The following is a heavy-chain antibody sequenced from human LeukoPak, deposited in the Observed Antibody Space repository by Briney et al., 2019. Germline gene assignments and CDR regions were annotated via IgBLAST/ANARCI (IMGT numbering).Heavy chain of an antibody. J-gene: IGHJ3*02. Sequence: VASVKVSCKASGYTFTGYYMHWVRQAPGQGLEWMGWINPNSGGTNYAQKLQGRVTMTTDTSTSTAYMELRSLRSDDTAVYYCARGGITIFGVATDAFDIWGQGTMVTVSS. V-gene: IGHV1-2*02. CDR3: ARGGITIFGVATDAFDI. CDR1: GYTFTGYY. D-gene: IGHD3-3*01. CDR2: INPNSGGT.